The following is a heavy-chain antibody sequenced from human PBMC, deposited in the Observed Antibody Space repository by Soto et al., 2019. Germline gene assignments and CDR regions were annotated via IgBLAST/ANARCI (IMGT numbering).Heavy chain of an antibody. CDR3: GRGRSGQIVVFY. V-gene: IGHV1-2*02. Sequence: ASVKVSCKASGYTFTGHYIHWVRQAPQQGPEWMGEIGPESGATRYAQKFQGRVTMTMDTSITTVYMELKNLSPDDTAVYYCGRGRSGQIVVFYWGQGTPVTV. CDR2: IGPESGAT. J-gene: IGHJ4*02. CDR1: GYTFTGHY. D-gene: IGHD1-26*01.